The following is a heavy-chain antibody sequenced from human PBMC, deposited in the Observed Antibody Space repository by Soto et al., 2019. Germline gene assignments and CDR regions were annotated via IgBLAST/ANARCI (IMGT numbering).Heavy chain of an antibody. CDR3: ARRGIGVAGIFDY. CDR1: GFTFNDFW. V-gene: IGHV3-7*03. CDR2: VNQDGNEK. D-gene: IGHD6-19*01. Sequence: EVQLVESGGGLVQPGGSLRLSCAASGFTFNDFWMNWVRQAPGKGLEWVARVNQDGNEKYYVDSLKGRFTISRDNAKNSIYLQMYSLRVEDTAVYYCARRGIGVAGIFDYWGQGALVTVSS. J-gene: IGHJ4*02.